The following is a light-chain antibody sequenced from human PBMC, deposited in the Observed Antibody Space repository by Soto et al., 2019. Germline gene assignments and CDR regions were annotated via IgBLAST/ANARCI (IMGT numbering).Light chain of an antibody. CDR3: TQATHFPLT. Sequence: DVVMTQTPLSSPVTLGQPASISCRSSQSLVHSDGNTYLSWLQQRPGQPPRCLIYKTSNRFSGVPYRFSGSGAGTDFTLKISRVEAEDVSVYSCTQATHFPLTFGQQTQVPIK. CDR2: KTS. J-gene: IGKJ1*01. V-gene: IGKV2-24*01. CDR1: QSLVHSDGNTY.